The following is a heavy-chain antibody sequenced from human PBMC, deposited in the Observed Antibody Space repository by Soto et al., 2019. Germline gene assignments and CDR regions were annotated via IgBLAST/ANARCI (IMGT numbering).Heavy chain of an antibody. J-gene: IGHJ4*02. CDR1: GYTFTGYY. CDR2: INPNSGGT. V-gene: IGHV1-2*02. D-gene: IGHD2-15*01. Sequence: GASVKVSCKASGYTFTGYYMHWVRQAPGQGLEWMGWINPNSGGTNYAQKFQGRVTMTTDTSTSTAYMELRSLRSDDTAVYFCARARYCSGGSCLPDFDYWGQGILVTVSS. CDR3: ARARYCSGGSCLPDFDY.